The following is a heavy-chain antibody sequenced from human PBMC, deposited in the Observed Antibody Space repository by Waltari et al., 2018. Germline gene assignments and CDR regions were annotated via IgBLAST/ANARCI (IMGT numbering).Heavy chain of an antibody. CDR2: IIPILGIA. J-gene: IGHJ6*03. D-gene: IGHD3-10*01. CDR3: ARAHYGSGSYYMFPPYYYYMDV. Sequence: QVQLVQSGAEVKKPGSSVKVSCKASGGTFSSYAISWVRQAPGQGLEWMGGIIPILGIANYAQKFQGRVTITADKSTSTAYMELSSLRSEDTAVYYCARAHYGSGSYYMFPPYYYYMDVWGKGTTVTVSS. CDR1: GGTFSSYA. V-gene: IGHV1-69*10.